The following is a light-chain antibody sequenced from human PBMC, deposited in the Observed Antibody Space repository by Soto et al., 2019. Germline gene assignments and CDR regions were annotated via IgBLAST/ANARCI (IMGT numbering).Light chain of an antibody. V-gene: IGKV1-12*01. Sequence: DIQLTQSPSFLSASVGDRVTITCRASQSISNWLAWYQQKPGKAPTLLIYDVSRLESGVPSRFSGSGSETDFTLTISSLQPEDFATYYCQQANSFPLTFGGGTKVDIK. J-gene: IGKJ4*01. CDR2: DVS. CDR3: QQANSFPLT. CDR1: QSISNW.